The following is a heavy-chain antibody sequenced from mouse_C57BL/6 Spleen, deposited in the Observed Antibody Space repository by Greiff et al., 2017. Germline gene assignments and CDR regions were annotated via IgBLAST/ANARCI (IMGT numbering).Heavy chain of an antibody. CDR2: IWGVGST. CDR1: GFSFTSYG. D-gene: IGHD6-5*01. Sequence: VMLVESGPGLVAPSQSLSLTCTVSGFSFTSYGVDWVRQSPGKGLEWLGVIWGVGSTNYNSALKSRLSISKDNSKSQVFLKMISLQTDDTAMYYCASGYASAWLAYWGQGTLVTVSA. V-gene: IGHV2-6*01. CDR3: ASGYASAWLAY. J-gene: IGHJ3*01.